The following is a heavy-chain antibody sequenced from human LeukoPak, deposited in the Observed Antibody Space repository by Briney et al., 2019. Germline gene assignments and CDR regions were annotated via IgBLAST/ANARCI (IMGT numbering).Heavy chain of an antibody. J-gene: IGHJ4*02. V-gene: IGHV4-61*01. D-gene: IGHD7-27*01. CDR3: ARVDANWGVVDY. CDR1: GGSVRSGSYY. Sequence: PSETLSLTCTVSGGSVRSGSYYWSWIRQPPGKGLEWIGYIYYSGSTNYNPSLKSRVTISLDTSKNQFSLKLSSVTAADTAVYYCARVDANWGVVDYWGQGTLVTVSS. CDR2: IYYSGST.